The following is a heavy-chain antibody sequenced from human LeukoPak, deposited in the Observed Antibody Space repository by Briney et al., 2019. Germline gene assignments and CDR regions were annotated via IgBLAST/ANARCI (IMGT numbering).Heavy chain of an antibody. CDR3: VRDKGGWNPFDY. V-gene: IGHV3-7*03. CDR1: GFTFGTFW. D-gene: IGHD1-1*01. J-gene: IGHJ4*02. CDR2: INQGGSQK. Sequence: GGSLRLSCEASGFTFGTFWMSWVRQAPGKGLEWVANINQGGSQKNYVDSVRGRFAIDRDDAKNSLYLRMNSLRAEDTAMYFCVRDKGGWNPFDYWGQGTLVTVSS.